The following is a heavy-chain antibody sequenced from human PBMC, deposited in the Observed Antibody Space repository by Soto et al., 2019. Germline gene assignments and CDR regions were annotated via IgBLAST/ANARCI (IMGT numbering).Heavy chain of an antibody. CDR3: ARGRTYNGYDYAAEDN. Sequence: QVPLVQSGAEVKKPGASVKVSCVASGYSVSSYGISWVRQAPGQGLEWVGWISAYNGNTNYAQRVQGRVTMTTDISTTTAYMELRSLRSDDTAVYYCARGRTYNGYDYAAEDNWGKGTLVTVSS. CDR2: ISAYNGNT. V-gene: IGHV1-18*01. J-gene: IGHJ4*02. CDR1: GYSVSSYG. D-gene: IGHD5-12*01.